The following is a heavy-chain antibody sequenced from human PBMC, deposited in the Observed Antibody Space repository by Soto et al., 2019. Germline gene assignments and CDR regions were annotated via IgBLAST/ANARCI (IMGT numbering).Heavy chain of an antibody. V-gene: IGHV4-31*03. J-gene: IGHJ4*02. Sequence: QVQLQESGPGLVKPSQTLSLTCTVSGGSISSGGYYWTWIRQHPGKSLEWIGYIYYSGSTDYNPSLKSRVIMLVDTSKNQFSLMLSSVTAADTAVYYCARVAYSSSSGSYYFDYWGQGALVTVSS. CDR3: ARVAYSSSSGSYYFDY. CDR2: IYYSGST. D-gene: IGHD6-6*01. CDR1: GGSISSGGYY.